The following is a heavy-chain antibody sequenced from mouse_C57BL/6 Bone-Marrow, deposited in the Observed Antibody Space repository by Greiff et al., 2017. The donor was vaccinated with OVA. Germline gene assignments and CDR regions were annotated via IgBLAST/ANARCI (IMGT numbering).Heavy chain of an antibody. CDR1: GFTFSSYG. Sequence: EVKVVESGGDLVKPGGSLKLSCAASGFTFSSYGMSWVRQTPDKRLEWVATISSGGSYTYYPDSVKGRFTISSDNAKNTLYLQMSSLKSEDTAMYYCARQQIYYYGSSYEAMDYWGQGTSVTVSS. J-gene: IGHJ4*01. V-gene: IGHV5-6*01. CDR2: ISSGGSYT. CDR3: ARQQIYYYGSSYEAMDY. D-gene: IGHD1-1*01.